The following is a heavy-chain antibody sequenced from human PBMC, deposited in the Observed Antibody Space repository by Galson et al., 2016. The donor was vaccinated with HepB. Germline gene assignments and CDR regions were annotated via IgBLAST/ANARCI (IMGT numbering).Heavy chain of an antibody. D-gene: IGHD6-19*01. Sequence: SLRLSCAASGFTFSNYWISWVRQAPGKGLEWVANIKQDRNDNFYADSVKVRFTLSRDHARNSLYLQLNSLRVDDTAVYYCARIASAVAGTWSDPWGKGTLVTVSS. V-gene: IGHV3-7*01. CDR3: ARIASAVAGTWSDP. CDR1: GFTFSNYW. CDR2: IKQDRNDN. J-gene: IGHJ5*02.